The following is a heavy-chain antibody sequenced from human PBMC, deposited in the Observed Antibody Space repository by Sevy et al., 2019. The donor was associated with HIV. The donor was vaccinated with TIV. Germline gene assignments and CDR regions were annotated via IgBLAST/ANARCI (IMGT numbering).Heavy chain of an antibody. V-gene: IGHV1-24*01. D-gene: IGHD2-2*01. Sequence: ASVKVSCKVSGYTLIEFSMHWVRQAPGKGLEWMGGFDPEDGETIYAQRFQGRVTMTEDTSTDTAYMKFSSLRSEDTAVYYCATGFPGEYVDCRSCYSDYFAYWGQGTLVTVSS. CDR3: ATGFPGEYVDCRSCYSDYFAY. J-gene: IGHJ4*02. CDR1: GYTLIEFS. CDR2: FDPEDGET.